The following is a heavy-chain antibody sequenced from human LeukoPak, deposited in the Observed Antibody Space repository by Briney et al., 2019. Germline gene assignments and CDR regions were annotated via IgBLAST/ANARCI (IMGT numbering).Heavy chain of an antibody. Sequence: GGSLRLSCAASGFTFSSYAMSWVRHAPGKGLEWVSAISGSGGSTYYADSVKGRFTISRDNSKNTLYLQMNSLRAEDTAVYYCAKITQRVVVAAMDYWGQGTLVTVSS. CDR3: AKITQRVVVAAMDY. V-gene: IGHV3-23*01. D-gene: IGHD2-15*01. J-gene: IGHJ4*02. CDR2: ISGSGGST. CDR1: GFTFSSYA.